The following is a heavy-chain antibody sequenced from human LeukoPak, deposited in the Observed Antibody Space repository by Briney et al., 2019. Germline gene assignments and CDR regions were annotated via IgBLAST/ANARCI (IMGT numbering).Heavy chain of an antibody. Sequence: GASVKVSCKASGYTFTSYGISWVRQAPGQGLEWMGWISAYNGNTNYAQKLQGRVTMTTDTSTSTAYMELRSLRSDDTAVYYCASGHFKIYGGNPRLDYWGQGTLVTVSS. J-gene: IGHJ4*02. CDR2: ISAYNGNT. V-gene: IGHV1-18*01. CDR3: ASGHFKIYGGNPRLDY. CDR1: GYTFTSYG. D-gene: IGHD4-23*01.